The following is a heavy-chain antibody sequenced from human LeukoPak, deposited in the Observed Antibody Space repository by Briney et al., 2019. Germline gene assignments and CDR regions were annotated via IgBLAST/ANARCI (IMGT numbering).Heavy chain of an antibody. D-gene: IGHD2-2*01. CDR3: ARDVGEYCSCTNCYASHY. Sequence: ASVKVSCKASGSTFTDYYMHWVRQAPGQGLEWMGWINPKNGGTNYARKFQDRVTMTRDTSISTVYMELSRLTSDDTAVYYCARDVGEYCSCTNCYASHYWGQGTLVTVSS. CDR2: INPKNGGT. J-gene: IGHJ4*02. CDR1: GSTFTDYY. V-gene: IGHV1-2*02.